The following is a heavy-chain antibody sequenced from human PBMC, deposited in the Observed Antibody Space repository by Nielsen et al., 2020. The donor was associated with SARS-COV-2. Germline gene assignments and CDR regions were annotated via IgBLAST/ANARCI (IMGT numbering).Heavy chain of an antibody. CDR3: ARDSCSGGSCFYYYYGMDV. D-gene: IGHD2-15*01. Sequence: SETLSLTCTVSGGSISSGSYYWSWIRQPAGKGLEWIGRIYTSGSTNYNPSLKSRVTISVDKSKNQFSLKLSSVTAADTAVYYCARDSCSGGSCFYYYYGMDVWGQGTTVTVSS. CDR1: GGSISSGSYY. J-gene: IGHJ6*02. CDR2: IYTSGST. V-gene: IGHV4-61*02.